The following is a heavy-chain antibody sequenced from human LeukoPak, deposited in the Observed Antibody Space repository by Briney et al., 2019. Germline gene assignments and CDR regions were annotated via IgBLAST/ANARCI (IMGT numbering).Heavy chain of an antibody. D-gene: IGHD3-22*01. CDR2: IYSGGST. CDR1: RFTVSSNY. Sequence: PGGSLRLSCAASRFTVSSNYMSWVRQAPGKGLEWVSVIYSGGSTYYADSVKGRFTISRDNSKNTLYLQMNSLRAEDTAVYYCATKDSSGYIDAFDIWGQGTMVTVSS. J-gene: IGHJ3*02. CDR3: ATKDSSGYIDAFDI. V-gene: IGHV3-53*01.